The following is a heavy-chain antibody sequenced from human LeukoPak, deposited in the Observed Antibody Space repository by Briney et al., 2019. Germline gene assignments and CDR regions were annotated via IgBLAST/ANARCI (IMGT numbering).Heavy chain of an antibody. Sequence: ASVTVSCTAPGYTFTGYYIHWVRQAPGQGLEWMGCINPNNGDTIYAQNFQARVTMTRDTSISTAYMELSRLRSDDTAVYYCARGGDGYNRRFDYWGQGTLVTVSS. CDR2: INPNNGDT. CDR1: GYTFTGYY. J-gene: IGHJ4*02. V-gene: IGHV1-2*02. CDR3: ARGGDGYNRRFDY. D-gene: IGHD5-24*01.